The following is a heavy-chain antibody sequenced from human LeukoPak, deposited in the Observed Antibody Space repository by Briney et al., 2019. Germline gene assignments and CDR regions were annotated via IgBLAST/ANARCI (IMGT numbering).Heavy chain of an antibody. CDR1: GLTFSSYS. J-gene: IGHJ3*02. V-gene: IGHV3-21*01. CDR2: ISSIISYI. CDR3: ARFPVTGAFDI. Sequence: PAESLRLSCAPSGLTFSSYSMNWVRPAPGKGLEWVSSISSIISYIYYADSVKARFTIARDNAKNPLYLQTNSLRAEDTAVYYCARFPVTGAFDIWGEGTMVTASS. D-gene: IGHD2-8*02.